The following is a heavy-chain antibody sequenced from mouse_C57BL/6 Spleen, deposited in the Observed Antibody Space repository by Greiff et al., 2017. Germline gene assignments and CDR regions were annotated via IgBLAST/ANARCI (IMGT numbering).Heavy chain of an antibody. D-gene: IGHD1-1*01. CDR3: ARSLYYCGSGYGYAMDY. V-gene: IGHV1-64*01. J-gene: IGHJ4*01. CDR2: IHPNSGST. CDR1: GYTFTSYW. Sequence: VKLQQPGAELVKPGASVKLSCKASGYTFTSYWMHWVKQRPGQGLEWIGMIHPNSGSTNYNEKFKSKATMTVDKSSSTAYMQLSSLTSEDSAVYYCARSLYYCGSGYGYAMDYWGQGTSVTVSS.